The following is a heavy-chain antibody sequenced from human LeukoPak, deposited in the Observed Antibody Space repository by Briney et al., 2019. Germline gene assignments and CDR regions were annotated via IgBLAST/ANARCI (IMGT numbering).Heavy chain of an antibody. CDR1: GGSFSGYY. V-gene: IGHV4-34*01. D-gene: IGHD6-6*01. CDR2: INHSGST. Sequence: PSETLSLTCAVYGGSFSGYYWSWIRQPPGKGLEWIGEINHSGSTNYNPSLKSRVTISVDTSKNQFSLKLTSVTAADTAAYYCARDLVSPSLFDPWGQGTLVTVSS. CDR3: ARDLVSPSLFDP. J-gene: IGHJ5*02.